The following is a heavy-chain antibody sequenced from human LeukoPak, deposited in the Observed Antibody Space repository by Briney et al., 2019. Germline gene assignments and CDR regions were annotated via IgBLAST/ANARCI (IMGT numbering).Heavy chain of an antibody. CDR3: ARVGVDYSGNIIKYFFDY. D-gene: IGHD4-23*01. J-gene: IGHJ4*02. V-gene: IGHV4-59*01. CDR1: IGSLSSYQ. Sequence: SETLSPTCTVSIGSLSSYQWSWIRQPPGKGLEWIGNVYYSGSANYNPSLKSRVIISVDTSKNQFSLNLSPVTAADTAVYYCARVGVDYSGNIIKYFFDYWGQGTLVTVSS. CDR2: VYYSGSA.